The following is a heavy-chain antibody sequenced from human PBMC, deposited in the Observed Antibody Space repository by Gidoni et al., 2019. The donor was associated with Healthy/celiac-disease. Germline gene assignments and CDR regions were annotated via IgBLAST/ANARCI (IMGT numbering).Heavy chain of an antibody. V-gene: IGHV3-23*01. CDR2: ITGSGFST. D-gene: IGHD2-2*03. CDR1: GFIFSNYA. J-gene: IGHJ2*01. Sequence: EVQLLESGGGLVQPGGSLRLSCAAAGFIFSNYAMNWVRQAPGKGLEWVSSITGSGFSTYYADSVKGRFTISRDNSKNTLYLQMNSLRAEDTAGYYCAKDAGNWIYYFDLWGRGTLVTVSS. CDR3: AKDAGNWIYYFDL.